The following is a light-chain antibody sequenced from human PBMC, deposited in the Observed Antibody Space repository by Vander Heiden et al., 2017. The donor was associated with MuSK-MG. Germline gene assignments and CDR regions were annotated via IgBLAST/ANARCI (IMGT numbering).Light chain of an antibody. Sequence: LTHPASVSGSPGQSFTISSPGTSRDVGGYNYVSWYQQPSVNAPKLMIYDVSNRPAGGANRFSGSKSGNTASLTTSGRQAEDEADYYCSSDTSSSTHRFGGGTKLTVL. V-gene: IGLV2-14*01. CDR1: SRDVGGYNY. CDR3: SSDTSSSTHR. J-gene: IGLJ3*02. CDR2: DVS.